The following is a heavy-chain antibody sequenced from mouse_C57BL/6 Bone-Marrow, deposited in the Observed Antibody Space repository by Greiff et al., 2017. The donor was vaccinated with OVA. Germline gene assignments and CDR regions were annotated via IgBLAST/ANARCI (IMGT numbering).Heavy chain of an antibody. CDR3: TRWGYGSSSLYAMDY. CDR2: IYPGNSDT. Sequence: EVKLMESGPVLARPGASVKMSCKTSGYTFTSYWMHWVKQRPVQGLEWIGAIYPGNSDTSYNQKFKGKAKLTAVTSASTAYMELSSLTNEDSAVYYCTRWGYGSSSLYAMDYWGQGTSVTVSS. CDR1: GYTFTSYW. V-gene: IGHV1-5*01. D-gene: IGHD1-1*01. J-gene: IGHJ4*01.